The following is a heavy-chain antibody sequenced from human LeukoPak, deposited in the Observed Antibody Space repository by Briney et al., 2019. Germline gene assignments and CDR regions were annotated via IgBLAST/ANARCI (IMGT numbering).Heavy chain of an antibody. CDR3: ARDSKLYAAFDI. V-gene: IGHV4-39*07. J-gene: IGHJ3*02. Sequence: SETLSLTCTVSGGSISSSSYYWGWIRQPPGKGLEWIGSIYYSGNTYYNPSLKSRVTISVDTSKNQFSLKLSSVTAADTAVYYCARDSKLYAAFDIWGQGTMVTVSS. D-gene: IGHD2-2*01. CDR2: IYYSGNT. CDR1: GGSISSSSYY.